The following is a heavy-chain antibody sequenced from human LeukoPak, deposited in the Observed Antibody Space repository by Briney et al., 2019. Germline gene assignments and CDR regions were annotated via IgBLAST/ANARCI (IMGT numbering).Heavy chain of an antibody. CDR2: FYYSGSA. CDR1: GGLISNHY. Sequence: SETLWLTPTVSGGLISNHYSSWIRQPPGKGLEWIGYFYYSGSATYNPSLKSRVTISVDTSKNQFSLNLSSVTAADTAAYYCARLFGATVVRYFDYWGQGTLVTVSS. V-gene: IGHV4-59*11. D-gene: IGHD3-10*02. J-gene: IGHJ4*02. CDR3: ARLFGATVVRYFDY.